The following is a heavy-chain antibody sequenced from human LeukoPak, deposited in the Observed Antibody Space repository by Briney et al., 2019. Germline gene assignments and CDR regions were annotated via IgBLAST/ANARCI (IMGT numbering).Heavy chain of an antibody. Sequence: GGSPRLSCAASGLMFRSDGMYWVRQAPGKGLEWVAFLRYDGSTYYADSVKGRFTISRDNSQNTLYLQMSSVRGEDTAVYYCAKVNGVAGIDSWGQGTLVTVSS. CDR3: AKVNGVAGIDS. V-gene: IGHV3-30*02. J-gene: IGHJ4*02. D-gene: IGHD6-19*01. CDR2: LRYDGST. CDR1: GLMFRSDG.